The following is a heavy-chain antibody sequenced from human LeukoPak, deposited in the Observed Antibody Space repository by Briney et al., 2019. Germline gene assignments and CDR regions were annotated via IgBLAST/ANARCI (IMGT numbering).Heavy chain of an antibody. CDR1: GFTFSSYS. Sequence: PGGSLRLSCAASGFTFSSYSMNWVRQAPGKGLEWVSSISYSTSYIYYADSVKGRFTISRDNAKNSLYLQMNSLRAEDTAVYYCARAPAYSYDLNAFDIWGQGTMDTVSS. J-gene: IGHJ3*02. D-gene: IGHD5-18*01. CDR3: ARAPAYSYDLNAFDI. CDR2: ISYSTSYI. V-gene: IGHV3-21*01.